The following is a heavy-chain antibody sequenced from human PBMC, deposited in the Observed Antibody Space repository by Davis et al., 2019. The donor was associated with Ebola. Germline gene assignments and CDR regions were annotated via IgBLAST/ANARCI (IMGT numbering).Heavy chain of an antibody. CDR1: GYTFTSYY. CDR2: IIPIFGTA. J-gene: IGHJ6*03. D-gene: IGHD3-16*01. Sequence: SVKVSCKASGYTFTSYYMHWVRQAPGQGLEWMGGIIPIFGTANYAQKFQGRVTITADESTSTAYMELSSLRSEDTAVYYCAGFWDYYYYMDVWGKGTTVTVSS. V-gene: IGHV1-69*13. CDR3: AGFWDYYYYMDV.